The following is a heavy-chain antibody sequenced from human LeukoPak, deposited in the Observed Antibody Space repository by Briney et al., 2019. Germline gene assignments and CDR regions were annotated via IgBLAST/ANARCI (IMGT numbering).Heavy chain of an antibody. V-gene: IGHV3-66*01. CDR3: ARVFYSGYSRWFDP. J-gene: IGHJ5*02. D-gene: IGHD5-12*01. CDR1: GFSFSSYG. CDR2: IYTGGST. Sequence: GGSLRLSCAASGFSFSSYGMSWVRQAPGKGLQWVSVIYTGGSTYYADSVKGRFTISRDNSKNSLYLQMNSLRAEDTAVYYCARVFYSGYSRWFDPWGQGTLVTVSS.